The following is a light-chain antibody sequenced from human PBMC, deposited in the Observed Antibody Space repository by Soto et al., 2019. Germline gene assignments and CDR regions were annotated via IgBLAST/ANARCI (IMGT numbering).Light chain of an antibody. CDR2: SDN. V-gene: IGLV1-44*01. Sequence: QSVLTQPPSASGTPGQRVTISCSGSRSNIGTNTVTWYQQLPGTAPKLLIYSDNQRPSGVPDRFSGSRSGTSASLAISGLQSDDEAAYYCVAWDVRFVVFGGGTQLTVL. J-gene: IGLJ7*01. CDR3: VAWDVRFVV. CDR1: RSNIGTNT.